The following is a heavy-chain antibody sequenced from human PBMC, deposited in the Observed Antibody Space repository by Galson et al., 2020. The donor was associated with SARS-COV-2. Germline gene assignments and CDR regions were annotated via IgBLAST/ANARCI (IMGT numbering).Heavy chain of an antibody. V-gene: IGHV3-30*03. CDR3: AIGETFGIYYYYFRH. D-gene: IGHD1-26*01. CDR2: ITYNGSNK. CDR1: AFTFSGYA. Sequence: GGSLRLSCAASAFTFSGYAMHWVRQAPGKGLEWVSAITYNGSNKYYADSVKGRFTISRDNSENTLYLQMNSLRAEDTAVYYCAIGETFGIYYYYFRHLGQGTLVT. J-gene: IGHJ1*01.